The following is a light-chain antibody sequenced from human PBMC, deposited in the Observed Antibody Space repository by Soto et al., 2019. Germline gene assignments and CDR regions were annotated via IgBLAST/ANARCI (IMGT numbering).Light chain of an antibody. CDR2: DAS. V-gene: IGKV3-11*01. CDR3: QQRSNWPLT. Sequence: EIVLTQSPATLSVSPGETVTLSCRASQSVSRNLAWYQQKPGQAPRLLIYDASNRATGIPARFSGSGSGTDFALTISSLEPEDFAVYYCQQRSNWPLTFGGGTKVDNK. J-gene: IGKJ4*01. CDR1: QSVSRN.